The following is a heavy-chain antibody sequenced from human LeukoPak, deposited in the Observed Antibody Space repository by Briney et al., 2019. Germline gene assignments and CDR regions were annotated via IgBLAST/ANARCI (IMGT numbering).Heavy chain of an antibody. Sequence: ASVQVSSKASGYTFTSYGNSWVRQDPGQGLEWMGWIIAYNGNTNYAQKLQGRVTITTDTSTSTAYMELRSLRSDDTAVYYCARDTSRLPGYYYYYGMDVWGQGTTCTVSS. CDR1: GYTFTSYG. CDR2: IIAYNGNT. J-gene: IGHJ6*02. CDR3: ARDTSRLPGYYYYYGMDV. D-gene: IGHD3-16*01. V-gene: IGHV1-18*01.